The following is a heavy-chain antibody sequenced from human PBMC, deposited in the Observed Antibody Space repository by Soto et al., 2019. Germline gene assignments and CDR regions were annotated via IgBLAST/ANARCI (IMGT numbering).Heavy chain of an antibody. CDR1: GSIFSGYG. CDR3: ARDGIGGTVFRGFCDY. J-gene: IGHJ4*02. D-gene: IGHD1-7*01. V-gene: IGHV3-33*01. CDR2: IWYDGSNK. Sequence: QKYLVESGGGVVQPGGSLRLSGVASGSIFSGYGMHWVRRAPGKGLEGVAVIWYDGSNKYYADSVKGRFTISRDNSKNMLYLQMDSLRAEDTAVYYCARDGIGGTVFRGFCDYWGQGTLVTVSS.